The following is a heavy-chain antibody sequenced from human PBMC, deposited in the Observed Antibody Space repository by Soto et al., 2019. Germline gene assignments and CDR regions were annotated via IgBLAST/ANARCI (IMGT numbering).Heavy chain of an antibody. CDR2: ISSSSSTI. V-gene: IGHV3-48*01. D-gene: IGHD6-13*01. CDR3: ASSWYFPPHDAFDI. J-gene: IGHJ3*02. CDR1: GFTFSSYS. Sequence: EVQLVESGGGLVQPGGSLRLSCAASGFTFSSYSMNWVRQAPGKGLEWVSYISSSSSTIYYADTVKGRFTISRDNAKNSLYLQMNSLRAEDTAVYYCASSWYFPPHDAFDIWGQGTMVTVSS.